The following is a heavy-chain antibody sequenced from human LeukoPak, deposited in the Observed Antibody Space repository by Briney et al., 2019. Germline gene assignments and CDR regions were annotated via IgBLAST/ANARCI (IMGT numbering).Heavy chain of an antibody. Sequence: PSETLSLTCAVYGGSFSGYYWSWIRQPPGKGLEWIGEINHSGSTNYNPSLKSRVTISVDTSKNQSSLKLSSVTAADTAVYYCARRRYNWNYLPCWYFDYWGQGTLVTVSS. J-gene: IGHJ4*02. CDR2: INHSGST. CDR3: ARRRYNWNYLPCWYFDY. CDR1: GGSFSGYY. D-gene: IGHD1-7*01. V-gene: IGHV4-34*01.